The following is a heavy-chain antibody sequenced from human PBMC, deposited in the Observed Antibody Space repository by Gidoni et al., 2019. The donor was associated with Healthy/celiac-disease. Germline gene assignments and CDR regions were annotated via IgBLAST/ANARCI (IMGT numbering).Heavy chain of an antibody. D-gene: IGHD6-13*01. Sequence: QLQLQESGPGLVKPSETLSLTCTVSGGSISSSSYYGGWIRQPPGKGLEWSGCIYYSGSTYYNPSLKSRVTISVDTSKNQFSLKLSSVTAADTAVYYCARRIPEAAAAGTWYWFDPWGQGTLVTVSS. J-gene: IGHJ5*02. CDR3: ARRIPEAAAAGTWYWFDP. CDR2: IYYSGST. CDR1: GGSISSSSYY. V-gene: IGHV4-39*01.